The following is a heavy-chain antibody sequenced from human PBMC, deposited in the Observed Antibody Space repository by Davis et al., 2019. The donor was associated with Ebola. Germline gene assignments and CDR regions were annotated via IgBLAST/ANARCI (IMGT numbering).Heavy chain of an antibody. CDR2: IEQGGTDK. V-gene: IGHV3-7*01. Sequence: PGGSLRLSCEASGFIFSNYYMSWVRQRPGTGLEWVANIEQGGTDKYYADSVKGRFTISRDNSKKMLFVQMDYLRVEDTAVYYCVGGIYGDPPAFDMWGQGTMVTVSS. J-gene: IGHJ3*02. CDR3: VGGIYGDPPAFDM. D-gene: IGHD4/OR15-4a*01. CDR1: GFIFSNYY.